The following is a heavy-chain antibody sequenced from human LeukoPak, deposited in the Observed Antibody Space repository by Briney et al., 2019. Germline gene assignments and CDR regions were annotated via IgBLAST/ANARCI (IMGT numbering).Heavy chain of an antibody. CDR1: GGSISSYY. CDR3: ARDVGITIFGVADDAFDI. Sequence: PSETLSLTCTVSGGSISSYYWSWIRQPPGKGREWIGYIYYSGSTNYNPSLKSRVTISVDTSKNQFSLKLSSVTAADTAVYYCARDVGITIFGVADDAFDIWGQGTMVTVSS. D-gene: IGHD3-3*01. CDR2: IYYSGST. V-gene: IGHV4-59*01. J-gene: IGHJ3*02.